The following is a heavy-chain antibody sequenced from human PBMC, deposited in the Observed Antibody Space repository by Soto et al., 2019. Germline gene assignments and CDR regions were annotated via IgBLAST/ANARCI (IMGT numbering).Heavy chain of an antibody. J-gene: IGHJ4*02. CDR2: IKQEGSEK. CDR3: ARDVWSRASGPPDS. CDR1: GFTFGSYW. V-gene: IGHV3-7*03. D-gene: IGHD3-10*01. Sequence: GGSLRLSCAASGFTFGSYWMSWVRQARGKGLEWLANIKQEGSEKYYVDSVKGRFTISRDNAKNSLYLQMNSLRAEDTAFYYCARDVWSRASGPPDSWGQGTLVTVSS.